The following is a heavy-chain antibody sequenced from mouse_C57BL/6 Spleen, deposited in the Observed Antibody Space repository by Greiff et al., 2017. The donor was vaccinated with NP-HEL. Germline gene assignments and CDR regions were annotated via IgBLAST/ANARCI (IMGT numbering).Heavy chain of an antibody. D-gene: IGHD2-4*01. J-gene: IGHJ4*01. CDR2: ISNGGGST. Sequence: EVQLVESGGGLVQPGGSLKLSCAASGFTFSDYYMYWVRQTPEKRLEWVAYISNGGGSTYYPDTVKGRFPISRDNAKNTLYLQMSRLKSEDTAMYYCARQNYDYDNYAMDYWGQGTSVTVSS. CDR3: ARQNYDYDNYAMDY. V-gene: IGHV5-12*01. CDR1: GFTFSDYY.